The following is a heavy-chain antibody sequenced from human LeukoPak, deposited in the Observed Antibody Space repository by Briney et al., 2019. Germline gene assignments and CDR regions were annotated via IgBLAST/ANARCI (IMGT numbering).Heavy chain of an antibody. D-gene: IGHD5-18*01. Sequence: PSETLSLTCAVYGGSFSGYYWSWIRQPPGKGLEWIGEINHSGSTNYNPSLKSRVTISVDTSKNQFSLKLSSVAAADTAVYYCASTTWIQLWAFDYWGQGTLVTVSS. CDR2: INHSGST. CDR3: ASTTWIQLWAFDY. V-gene: IGHV4-34*01. J-gene: IGHJ4*02. CDR1: GGSFSGYY.